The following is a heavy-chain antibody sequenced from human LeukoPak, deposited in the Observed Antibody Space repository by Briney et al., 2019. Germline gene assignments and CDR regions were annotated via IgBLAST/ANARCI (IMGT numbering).Heavy chain of an antibody. V-gene: IGHV3-48*03. CDR3: ARGPVTSMDV. D-gene: IGHD2-2*01. CDR1: GFTFSSYE. J-gene: IGHJ6*03. CDR2: ISSSGSTI. Sequence: GGSLRLSCAASGFTFSSYEMNWVRQAPGKGLEWASYISSSGSTIYYADSVKGRFTISRDNAMNSLYLQMNSLRAEDTAVYYCARGPVTSMDVWGKGTTVTVSS.